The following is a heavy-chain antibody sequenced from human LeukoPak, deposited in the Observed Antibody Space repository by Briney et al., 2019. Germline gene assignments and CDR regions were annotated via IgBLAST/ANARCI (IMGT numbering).Heavy chain of an antibody. CDR2: IYYSGST. V-gene: IGHV4-59*01. J-gene: IGHJ4*02. Sequence: SETLSLTCTVSGDSISSYYWSWIRHPPGKGLEWNGYIYYSGSTNYNPSLKSRVTISVDTSKNHFSLKLSSVTAADTAVYYCARARGLDSAFDYWGQGTLVTVSS. CDR3: ARARGLDSAFDY. D-gene: IGHD3-9*01. CDR1: GDSISSYY.